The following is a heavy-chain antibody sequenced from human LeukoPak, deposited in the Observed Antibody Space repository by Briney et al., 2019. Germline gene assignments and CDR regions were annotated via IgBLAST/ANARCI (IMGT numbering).Heavy chain of an antibody. CDR2: ISWNSGSI. J-gene: IGHJ4*02. D-gene: IGHD6-13*01. CDR1: GFTFDDYA. CDR3: AKALYSSSWYRFSD. V-gene: IGHV3-9*01. Sequence: GRSLRLSCAASGFTFDDYAMHWVRRAPGKGLEWVSGISWNSGSIGYADSVKGRFTISRDNAKNSLYLQMNSLRAEDTALYYCAKALYSSSWYRFSDWGQGTLVTVSS.